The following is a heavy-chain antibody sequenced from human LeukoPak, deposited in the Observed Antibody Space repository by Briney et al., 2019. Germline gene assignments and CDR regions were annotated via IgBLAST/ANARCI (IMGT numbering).Heavy chain of an antibody. Sequence: GASVKVSCKASGGTFSSYAISWVRQAPGQGLEWMGRIIPIFGTANYAQKFQGRVTITADKSTSTAYMELSSLRSEDTAVYYCARPSDSSGYYWPTGSFDIWGQGTMVTVSS. J-gene: IGHJ3*02. CDR3: ARPSDSSGYYWPTGSFDI. CDR1: GGTFSSYA. CDR2: IIPIFGTA. V-gene: IGHV1-69*06. D-gene: IGHD3-22*01.